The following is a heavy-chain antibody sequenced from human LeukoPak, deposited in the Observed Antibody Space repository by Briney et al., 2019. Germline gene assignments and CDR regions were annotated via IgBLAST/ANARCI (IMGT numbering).Heavy chain of an antibody. J-gene: IGHJ6*03. CDR2: IIPIFGTA. CDR3: ARVRYYDSSGYQRREGVYYYYYMDV. Sequence: SVKVSCKASGGTFSSYAISWVRQARGQGLEWMGGIIPIFGTANYAQTFQGRVTITTDESTRTAYMELSSLRSEDTAVYYCARVRYYDSSGYQRREGVYYYYYMDVWGKGATVTVSS. D-gene: IGHD3-22*01. CDR1: GGTFSSYA. V-gene: IGHV1-69*05.